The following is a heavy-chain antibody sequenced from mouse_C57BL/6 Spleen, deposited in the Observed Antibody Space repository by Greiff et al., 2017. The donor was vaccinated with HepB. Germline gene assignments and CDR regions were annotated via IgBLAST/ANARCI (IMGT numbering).Heavy chain of an antibody. Sequence: EVKLVESGAELVRPGASVKLSCTASGFNITDYYMHWVKQRPEQGLEWIGRIDPEDGDTEYAPKFQGKATMTEDTSSNTAYLQLSSLTSEDTAVYYCTSYGNSRAWFAYWGQGTLVTVSA. V-gene: IGHV14-1*01. CDR2: IDPEDGDT. D-gene: IGHD2-1*01. J-gene: IGHJ3*01. CDR1: GFNITDYY. CDR3: TSYGNSRAWFAY.